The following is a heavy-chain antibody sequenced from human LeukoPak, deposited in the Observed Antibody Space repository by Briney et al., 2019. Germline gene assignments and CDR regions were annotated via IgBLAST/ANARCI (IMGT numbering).Heavy chain of an antibody. J-gene: IGHJ1*01. D-gene: IGHD6-19*01. CDR2: ISVGGDKT. CDR3: AKDLLAVAGTTGAEFFQH. V-gene: IGHV3-23*01. CDR1: GFTFSSYE. Sequence: GGSLRLSCAASGFTFSSYEMNWVRQAPGKGLEWVSAISVGGDKTYNADSVKGRFTISRDNSKNTLYLQMNSLRAEDTAVYYCAKDLLAVAGTTGAEFFQHWGQGTLVTVSS.